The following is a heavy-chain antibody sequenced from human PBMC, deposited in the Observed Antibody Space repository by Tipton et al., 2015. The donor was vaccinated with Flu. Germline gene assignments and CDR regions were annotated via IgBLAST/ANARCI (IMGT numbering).Heavy chain of an antibody. CDR2: IYAPGNI. CDR3: ARGGQFLSDRHFGP. Sequence: LRLSCTVSGGSISDDSFSWSWLRQPAGRGLEWIGRIYAPGNINYNPSLKSRVTLSMDTSKNQFSLKMNFVTAADTALYYCARGGQFLSDRHFGPWGQGTLVTVSS. CDR1: GGSISDDSFS. D-gene: IGHD3-10*01. J-gene: IGHJ5*02. V-gene: IGHV4-61*02.